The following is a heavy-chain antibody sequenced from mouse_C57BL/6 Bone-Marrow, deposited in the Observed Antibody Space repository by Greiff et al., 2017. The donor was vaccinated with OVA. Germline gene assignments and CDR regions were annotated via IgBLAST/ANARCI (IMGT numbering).Heavy chain of an antibody. CDR2: INSDGGST. Sequence: DVMLVESGGGLVQPGESLKLSCESNEYEFPSHDMSWVRKTPEKRLELVAAINSDGGSTYYPDTMERRFIISRDNTKKTLYLQMSRLRSEDTALYYCARLSGYYKYVDYWGQGTTLTVSS. CDR1: EYEFPSHD. V-gene: IGHV5-2*01. CDR3: ARLSGYYKYVDY. J-gene: IGHJ2*01. D-gene: IGHD2-3*01.